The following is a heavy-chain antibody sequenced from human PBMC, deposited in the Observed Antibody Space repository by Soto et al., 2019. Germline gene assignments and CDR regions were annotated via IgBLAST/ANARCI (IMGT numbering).Heavy chain of an antibody. D-gene: IGHD3-10*01. CDR2: IRSKANSYAT. Sequence: EVQLVESGGGLVQPGGSLKLSCAASGFTFSGSAMHWVRQASGKGLEWVGRIRSKANSYATAYAASVKGRFTISRDDSKNTAYLQMNSLKTEDTAVYYCTRPGSNDIWGQGTMVTVSS. J-gene: IGHJ3*02. CDR3: TRPGSNDI. V-gene: IGHV3-73*02. CDR1: GFTFSGSA.